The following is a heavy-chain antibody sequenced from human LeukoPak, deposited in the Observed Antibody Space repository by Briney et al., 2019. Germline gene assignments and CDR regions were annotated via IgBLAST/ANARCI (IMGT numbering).Heavy chain of an antibody. CDR3: ARDVAGERGDWADY. V-gene: IGHV3-7*01. CDR2: INQDVSEK. D-gene: IGHD3-16*01. J-gene: IGHJ4*02. CDR1: GFSLSKYW. Sequence: GGSLRLSCAASGFSLSKYWMSQVRQAPEKGLGWVANINQDVSEKYYVDSVKGRFTISRDNAKNSLYLQMNSLRAEDTAVYYCARDVAGERGDWADYWGQGTLVTVSS.